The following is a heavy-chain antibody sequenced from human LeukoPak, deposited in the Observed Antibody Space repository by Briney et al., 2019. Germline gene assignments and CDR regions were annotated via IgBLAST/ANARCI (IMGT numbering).Heavy chain of an antibody. CDR1: GFTFSLYS. D-gene: IGHD3-3*01. CDR2: ISSSSSYI. CDR3: ARQPSSDYDFWSGYYWWFDP. V-gene: IGHV3-21*01. Sequence: GGSLRLSCAASGFTFSLYSLNWVRQAPGKGLEWVSSISSSSSYIYYADSVKGRFTISRDNAKNSLYLQLNSLRAEDTAVYYCARQPSSDYDFWSGYYWWFDPWGQGTLVTVSS. J-gene: IGHJ5*02.